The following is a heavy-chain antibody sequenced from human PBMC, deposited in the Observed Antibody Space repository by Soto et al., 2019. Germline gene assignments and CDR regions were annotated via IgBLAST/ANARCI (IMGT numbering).Heavy chain of an antibody. J-gene: IGHJ6*02. D-gene: IGHD3-9*01. CDR3: ARQRADILTLYGMDV. V-gene: IGHV4-39*01. CDR1: GVSISGSGYY. Sequence: SETLSLTCTVSGVSISGSGYYWGWIRQPPGKGLEWIGSIYYSGSTYYNPSLKSRVTISVDTSKNQFSLKLSSVTAADTAVYYCARQRADILTLYGMDVWGQGTTVTSP. CDR2: IYYSGST.